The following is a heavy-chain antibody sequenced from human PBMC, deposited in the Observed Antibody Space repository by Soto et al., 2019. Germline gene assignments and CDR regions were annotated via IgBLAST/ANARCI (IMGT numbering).Heavy chain of an antibody. Sequence: GGSLRLSCAASGFTVSNTYMTWVRQPPGKGLECVSVVYTAGGTNYADSVKGRFIISRDNSKNTLYLQMNSLRAEDTAVYYCARALPVAKGGFDPWGQGTLVTVSS. CDR3: ARALPVAKGGFDP. J-gene: IGHJ5*02. CDR1: GFTVSNTY. CDR2: VYTAGGT. D-gene: IGHD2-2*01. V-gene: IGHV3-53*01.